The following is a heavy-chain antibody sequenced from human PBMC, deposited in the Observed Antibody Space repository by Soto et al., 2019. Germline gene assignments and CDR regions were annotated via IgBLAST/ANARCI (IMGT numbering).Heavy chain of an antibody. D-gene: IGHD3-3*01. J-gene: IGHJ4*02. CDR1: GFTFSTHT. Sequence: QVYLVESGGGVVQPGRSLRLSCAASGFTFSTHTMHWVRQAPGKGLEWVAFISYDGSKRYYADSVRGRFTISRDNSKHTLFLQMNSLRAEDTAVYSCVRDPCHDLLRYFDFWGQGTLVTVSS. CDR3: VRDPCHDLLRYFDF. V-gene: IGHV3-30-3*01. CDR2: ISYDGSKR.